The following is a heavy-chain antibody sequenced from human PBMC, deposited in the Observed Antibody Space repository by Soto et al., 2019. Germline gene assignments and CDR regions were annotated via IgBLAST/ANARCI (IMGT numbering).Heavy chain of an antibody. D-gene: IGHD2-2*01. Sequence: VQLVESGGGLVQPGGSLRLSCAASGFTFSSYSMNWVRQAPGKGLEWVSYISSSSSTIYYADSVKGRFTISRDNAKNSLYLQMNSLRAEDTAVYYCARAHIVVVPAATDWFDPWGQGTLVTVSS. J-gene: IGHJ5*02. CDR2: ISSSSSTI. CDR3: ARAHIVVVPAATDWFDP. V-gene: IGHV3-48*01. CDR1: GFTFSSYS.